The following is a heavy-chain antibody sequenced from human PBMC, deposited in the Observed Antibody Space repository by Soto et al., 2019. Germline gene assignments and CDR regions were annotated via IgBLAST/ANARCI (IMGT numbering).Heavy chain of an antibody. CDR1: GFTFGAYS. CDR2: ISLSGLDI. V-gene: IGHV3-21*01. Sequence: GGSLRLSCAASGFTFGAYSMDWVRQAPGKGLEWVSAISLSGLDIYYADSVQGRFTISRDNAKNTLYLQMNSLRAEDTAVYYCAKEQFRLVNNNWFDPWGQGTLVTVSS. J-gene: IGHJ5*02. CDR3: AKEQFRLVNNNWFDP. D-gene: IGHD3-9*01.